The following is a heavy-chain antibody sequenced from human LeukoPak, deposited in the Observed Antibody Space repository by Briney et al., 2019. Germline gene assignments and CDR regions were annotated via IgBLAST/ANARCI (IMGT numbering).Heavy chain of an antibody. Sequence: GGSLRLSCTASGFAFSDCDMNWFRQAPGKGLEWVSSISYRTSHIYYADSVKGRFTISRDNAKNSLYLQMDSLRAEDTAVYFCGRAFPPLRTAAAGDYWGQGTLVTVSS. J-gene: IGHJ4*02. V-gene: IGHV3-21*01. D-gene: IGHD6-13*01. CDR2: ISYRTSHI. CDR3: GRAFPPLRTAAAGDY. CDR1: GFAFSDCD.